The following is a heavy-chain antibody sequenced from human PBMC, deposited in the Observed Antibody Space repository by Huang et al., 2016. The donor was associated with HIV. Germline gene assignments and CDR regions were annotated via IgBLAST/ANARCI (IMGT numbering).Heavy chain of an antibody. CDR1: GYTFSSYD. D-gene: IGHD2-2*01. V-gene: IGHV1-8*01. CDR2: RNPNSGNT. CDR3: ARGLGRTRRFDY. Sequence: QVQLVQSGAEVRKPGASVKVSCKASGYTFSSYDINWVRQAPGQGLEWMGCRNPNSGNTGYAQKFKGRVAMTRNTSMTTAYMELRSLRSDDTAVYFCARGLGRTRRFDYWGQGALVNVYS. J-gene: IGHJ4*02.